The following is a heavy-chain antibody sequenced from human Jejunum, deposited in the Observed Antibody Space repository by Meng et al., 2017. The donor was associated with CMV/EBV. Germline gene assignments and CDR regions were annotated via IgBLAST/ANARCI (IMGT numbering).Heavy chain of an antibody. D-gene: IGHD2-15*01. Sequence: MNWVRQAPGKGLEWVSSIDATSTYIYYADSVEGRFTISRDNARDSLYLHMNSLRADDTAVYYCARDPMPYCSGGRCYGEDYYGMDVWGHGTTVTVSS. J-gene: IGHJ6*02. CDR2: IDATSTYI. V-gene: IGHV3-21*06. CDR3: ARDPMPYCSGGRCYGEDYYGMDV.